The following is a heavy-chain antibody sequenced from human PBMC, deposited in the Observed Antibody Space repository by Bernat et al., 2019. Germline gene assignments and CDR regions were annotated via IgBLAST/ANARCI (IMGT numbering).Heavy chain of an antibody. D-gene: IGHD2-15*01. CDR2: IFSNDEK. J-gene: IGHJ4*02. CDR1: GFSLSNARMG. Sequence: QVTLKESGPVLVKPTETLTLTCTVSGFSLSNARMGVSWIRQPPGKALEWLAHIFSNDEKSYSTSLKSRLTISKDTSKSQVVLTMTNMDPVDTATYYCARIRRPGYCSGGSCYSFGFDYRGQGTLVTVSS. CDR3: ARIRRPGYCSGGSCYSFGFDY. V-gene: IGHV2-26*01.